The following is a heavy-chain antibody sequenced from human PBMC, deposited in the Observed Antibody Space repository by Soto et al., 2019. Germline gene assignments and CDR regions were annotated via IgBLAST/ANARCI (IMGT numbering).Heavy chain of an antibody. V-gene: IGHV1-69*06. Sequence: QVQLVQSGAEVKKPGSSVMVSCKASGGTFSSYAISWVRQAPGQGLEWMGGIIPIFGTANYAQKFQGRVTITADKSTSTAYMELSSLRSEDTAVYYCAREGKDVTYSGSYDYWGQGTLVTVSS. CDR1: GGTFSSYA. CDR3: AREGKDVTYSGSYDY. J-gene: IGHJ4*02. D-gene: IGHD1-26*01. CDR2: IIPIFGTA.